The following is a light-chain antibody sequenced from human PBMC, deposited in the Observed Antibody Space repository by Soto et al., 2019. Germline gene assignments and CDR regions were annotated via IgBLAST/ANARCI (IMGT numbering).Light chain of an antibody. V-gene: IGKV4-1*01. CDR3: QQYFSSPLT. Sequence: DIVMTQSPDSLAVSLGERATIYCKSSQTLLFSSHNKTFLAWYQQKPGQPPKLLVHWASTRESGVPDRFSGSGSETDFTLTITRLQAADVAVYYCQQYFSSPLTFGGGTKV. CDR1: QTLLFSSHNKTF. J-gene: IGKJ4*01. CDR2: WAS.